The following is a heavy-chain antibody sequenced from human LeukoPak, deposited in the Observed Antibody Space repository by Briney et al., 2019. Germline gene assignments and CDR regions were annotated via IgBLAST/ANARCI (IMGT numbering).Heavy chain of an antibody. CDR2: ISSSSSTI. J-gene: IGHJ4*02. D-gene: IGHD1-26*01. CDR1: GFTFSTYS. Sequence: GGSLRLSCAASGFTFSTYSMNWVRQAPGKGLEWVSYISSSSSTIYYADSVKGRFTISRDNAKNSLYLQMISLRAEDTAVYYCARDRGSYRFDYWGQGTLVTVSS. CDR3: ARDRGSYRFDY. V-gene: IGHV3-48*01.